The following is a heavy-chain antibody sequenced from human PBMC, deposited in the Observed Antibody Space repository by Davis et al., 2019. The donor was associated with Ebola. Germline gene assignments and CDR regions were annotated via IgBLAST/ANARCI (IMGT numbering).Heavy chain of an antibody. D-gene: IGHD2-2*01. CDR3: ARVKGGAGYCSSTSCYEGLDYYMDV. J-gene: IGHJ6*03. CDR2: IIPIFGTA. V-gene: IGHV1-69*13. CDR1: GGTFSSYA. Sequence: SVKVSCKASGGTFSSYAISWVRQAPGQGLEWMGGIIPIFGTANYAQKFQGRVTITADESTSTAYMELSSLRSEDTAVYYCARVKGGAGYCSSTSCYEGLDYYMDVWGKGTTVTVSS.